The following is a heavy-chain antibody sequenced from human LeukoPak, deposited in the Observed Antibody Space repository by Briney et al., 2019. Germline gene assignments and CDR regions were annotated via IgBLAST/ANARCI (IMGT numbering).Heavy chain of an antibody. J-gene: IGHJ6*03. D-gene: IGHD3-22*01. Sequence: SQTLSLTCAVSGGSISSGGYSWSWIRQPPGKGLEWIGYIYYSGSTYYNPSLKSRVTISVDTSKNQFSLKLSSVTAADTAVYYCARVGVDSSGYYYYYYYYYMDVWGKGTTVTVSS. CDR1: GGSISSGGYS. CDR3: ARVGVDSSGYYYYYYYYYMDV. V-gene: IGHV4-30-4*07. CDR2: IYYSGST.